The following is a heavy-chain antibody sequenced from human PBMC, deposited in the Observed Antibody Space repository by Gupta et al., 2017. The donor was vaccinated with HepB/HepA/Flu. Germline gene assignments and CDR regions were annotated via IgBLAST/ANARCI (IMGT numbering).Heavy chain of an antibody. J-gene: IGHJ4*02. Sequence: QLQLQESGPGLVKPSETLSLTCTVSGGSISNSGDYWGWVRQPPGKGLEWIGRIIFYNPSLKGRVTISLDSSKIQFFLKMNSVTAADTAVYYCARHLSGETDSHLDSSGQGMLVTVSS. CDR2: II. D-gene: IGHD3-16*01. CDR3: ARHLSGETDSHLDS. V-gene: IGHV4-39*01. CDR1: GGSISNSGDY.